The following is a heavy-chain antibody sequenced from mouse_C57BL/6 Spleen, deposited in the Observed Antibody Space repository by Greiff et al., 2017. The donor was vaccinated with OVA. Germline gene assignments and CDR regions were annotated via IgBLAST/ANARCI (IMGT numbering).Heavy chain of an antibody. CDR3: ARGDPYYGSSLAWFAY. D-gene: IGHD1-1*01. J-gene: IGHJ3*01. V-gene: IGHV1-59*01. CDR2: IDPSDSYT. Sequence: QVQLQQPGAELVRPGTSVKLSCKASGYTFTSYWMHWVKQRPGQGLEWIGVIDPSDSYTNYNQKFKGKATLTVDTSSSTAYMQLSSLTSEDSAVYYWARGDPYYGSSLAWFAYWGQGTLVTVSA. CDR1: GYTFTSYW.